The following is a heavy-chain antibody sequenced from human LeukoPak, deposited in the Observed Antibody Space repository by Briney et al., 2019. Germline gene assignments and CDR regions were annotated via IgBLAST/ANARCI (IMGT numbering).Heavy chain of an antibody. D-gene: IGHD6-13*01. Sequence: PSETLSLTCTVSGGSISSSNYYWGWFRQPPGKGLEWIGCMYHSGSTYYNPSLKSRVTISVDTSKNQFSLKLSSVTAADTAVYYCARQGGSSSPYYYYYMDVWGKGTTVTVSS. V-gene: IGHV4-39*01. J-gene: IGHJ6*03. CDR3: ARQGGSSSPYYYYYMDV. CDR2: MYHSGST. CDR1: GGSISSSNYY.